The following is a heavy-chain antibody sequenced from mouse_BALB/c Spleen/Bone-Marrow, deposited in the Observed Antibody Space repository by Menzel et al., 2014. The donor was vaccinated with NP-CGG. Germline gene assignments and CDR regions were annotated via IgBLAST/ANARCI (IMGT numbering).Heavy chain of an antibody. Sequence: EVKLMESGGGLVKPGGSLKLSCASSGFTFSDYYMYWVRQTPEKRLEWVATISDGGSYTYYPDSVKGRFTISRDNAKNNLYLQMSSLKSEETAMYYCANYYGSTWFAYWGQGTLVTGSA. CDR2: ISDGGSYT. CDR3: ANYYGSTWFAY. CDR1: GFTFSDYY. J-gene: IGHJ3*01. D-gene: IGHD1-1*01. V-gene: IGHV5-4*02.